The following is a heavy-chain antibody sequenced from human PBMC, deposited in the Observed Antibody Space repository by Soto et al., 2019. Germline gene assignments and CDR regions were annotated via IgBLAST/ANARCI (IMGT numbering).Heavy chain of an antibody. J-gene: IGHJ5*02. V-gene: IGHV1-3*01. CDR2: INPDKGNT. Sequence: ASVKVSCKASGYTFTANALHWVRQGPGQRLEWMGWINPDKGNTKYSQNFQGRVTFTRDTSASIAYMELSNLRSEDTAEYYCASGIEIKAPAPPFVPWGQASLVSGSS. CDR1: GYTFTANA. D-gene: IGHD6-13*01. CDR3: ASGIEIKAPAPPFVP.